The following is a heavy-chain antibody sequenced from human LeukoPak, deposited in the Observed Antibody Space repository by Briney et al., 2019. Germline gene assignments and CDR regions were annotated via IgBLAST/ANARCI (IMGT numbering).Heavy chain of an antibody. Sequence: GGSLRLSCAASGFTFSSYWMHWVRQAPGKGLEWVSVISGSGGTTYYADSVKGRFTISRDNSKNTLFLQMNSLRAEDTAVYYCAKRYPGSGSYAGMGSWGQGTLVTVSS. CDR2: ISGSGGTT. D-gene: IGHD3-10*01. J-gene: IGHJ5*02. V-gene: IGHV3-23*01. CDR3: AKRYPGSGSYAGMGS. CDR1: GFTFSSYW.